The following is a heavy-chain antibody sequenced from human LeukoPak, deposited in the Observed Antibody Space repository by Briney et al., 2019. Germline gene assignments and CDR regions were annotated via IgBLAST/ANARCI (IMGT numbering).Heavy chain of an antibody. CDR1: GFTFSSYW. J-gene: IGHJ4*02. D-gene: IGHD6-13*01. CDR2: IKQDGSEK. V-gene: IGHV3-7*01. Sequence: PGGSLRLXCAASGFTFSSYWMSWVRQTPGKGLEWVANIKQDGSEKYYVDSVKGRFTISRDNAKNSLYLQMNSLRAEDTAVYYCARDLAAAGPHFDYWGQGTLVTVSS. CDR3: ARDLAAAGPHFDY.